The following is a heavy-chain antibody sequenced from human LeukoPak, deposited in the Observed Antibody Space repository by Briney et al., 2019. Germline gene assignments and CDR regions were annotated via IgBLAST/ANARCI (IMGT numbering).Heavy chain of an antibody. CDR1: GYTFTSYA. CDR2: INTNTGNP. J-gene: IGHJ5*02. Sequence: ASVKVSCKASGYTFTSYAMNWVRQAPGQGLEWMGWINTNTGNPTYAQGFTGRFVFSLDTSVSTAYLQISSLKAKDTAVYYCARVRFITIFSGGFDPWGQGTLVTVSS. D-gene: IGHD3-9*01. CDR3: ARVRFITIFSGGFDP. V-gene: IGHV7-4-1*02.